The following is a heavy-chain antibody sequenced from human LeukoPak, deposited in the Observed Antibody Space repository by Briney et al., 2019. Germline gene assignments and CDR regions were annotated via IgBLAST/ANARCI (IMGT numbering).Heavy chain of an antibody. J-gene: IGHJ3*02. Sequence: PSETLSLTCTVSGGSISSGSYYWSWIRQPAGKGLEWIGRIYTSGSTNYNPSLKSRVTISVDTSKNQFSLKLSSVTAADTAVYYCARDGVEDAFDIWGQGTMVTVSS. D-gene: IGHD2-8*01. CDR2: IYTSGST. CDR1: GGSISSGSYY. CDR3: ARDGVEDAFDI. V-gene: IGHV4-61*02.